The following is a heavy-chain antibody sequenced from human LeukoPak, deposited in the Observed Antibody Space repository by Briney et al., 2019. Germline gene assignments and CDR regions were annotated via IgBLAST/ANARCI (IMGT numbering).Heavy chain of an antibody. CDR2: INPSGGST. CDR1: GYTFTSYY. Sequence: GASVKVSCKGSGYTFTSYYMRWVRQAPGQGLEWVGIINPSGGSTSYAQKFQGRVTMTRDTSTSTVYMELSSLRSEDTAVYYCARRRVATIGWYFDYWGQGTLVTVSS. J-gene: IGHJ4*02. D-gene: IGHD5-12*01. CDR3: ARRRVATIGWYFDY. V-gene: IGHV1-46*01.